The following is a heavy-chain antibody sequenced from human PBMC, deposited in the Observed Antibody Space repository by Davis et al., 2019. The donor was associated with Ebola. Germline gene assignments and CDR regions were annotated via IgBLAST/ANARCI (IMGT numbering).Heavy chain of an antibody. V-gene: IGHV1-69*02. CDR3: ARGPSVATAHYFDY. CDR2: IIPILGIA. D-gene: IGHD2-21*02. Sequence: SVKVSCKASGYTFTYRYLHWVRQAPGQGLEWMGRIIPILGIAHYAQKFRGRVMITADTSTRIAYMELNSLTSEDTAVYYCARGPSVATAHYFDYWGQGTLVTVSS. J-gene: IGHJ4*02. CDR1: GYTFTYRY.